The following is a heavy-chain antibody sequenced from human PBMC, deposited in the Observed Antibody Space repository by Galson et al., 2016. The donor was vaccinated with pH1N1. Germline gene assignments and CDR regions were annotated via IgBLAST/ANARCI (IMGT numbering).Heavy chain of an antibody. D-gene: IGHD7-27*01. CDR3: AKDLPPSWDFDS. Sequence: SLRLSCAASGFTFTNYGMTWVRQAPGKGLEWVSNVNGAGGQTYYSDSVKGRFTISRDNSRNMLVLQMNSLTVEDTAVYYFAKDLPPSWDFDSWGRGTLVIGAS. CDR1: GFTFTNYG. V-gene: IGHV3-23*01. J-gene: IGHJ4*02. CDR2: VNGAGGQT.